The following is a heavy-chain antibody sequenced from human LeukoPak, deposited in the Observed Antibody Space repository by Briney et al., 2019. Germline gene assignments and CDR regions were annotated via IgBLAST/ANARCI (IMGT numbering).Heavy chain of an antibody. V-gene: IGHV4-59*01. J-gene: IGHJ4*02. CDR2: IYYSGST. Sequence: PSETLSLTCTVSGGSISSYYWSWIRQPPGKGLEWIGYIYYSGSTNYNPSLKSRVTLSVDTSKNQFSLKLSSVTAADTAVYYCARGPYSATGYWGQGTLVTVSS. CDR1: GGSISSYY. D-gene: IGHD1-26*01. CDR3: ARGPYSATGY.